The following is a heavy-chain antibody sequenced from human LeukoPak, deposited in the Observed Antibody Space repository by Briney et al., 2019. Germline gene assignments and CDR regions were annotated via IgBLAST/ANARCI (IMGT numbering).Heavy chain of an antibody. D-gene: IGHD1-26*01. CDR3: ARESRLRRENYYYGLDV. CDR2: IYSEGTT. Sequence: GGSLRLSCTGSGFTVSSSYMSWVRRAPGKGLEWVSLIYSEGTTYYADSVKGRFTISRDTSKNTLYLQMNSLRADDTAVYYCARESRLRRENYYYGLDVWGQGTTVTVSS. V-gene: IGHV3-53*01. J-gene: IGHJ6*02. CDR1: GFTVSSSY.